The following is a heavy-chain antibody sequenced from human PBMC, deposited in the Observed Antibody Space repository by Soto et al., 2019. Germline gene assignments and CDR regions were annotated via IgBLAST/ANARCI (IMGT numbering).Heavy chain of an antibody. Sequence: ASVKVSCKASGYIFSSYGITWVRQAPGQGLEWLGWISPYNDDTKYAQRLQGRVTMTTDTSTRTAYMDIRGLRSDDTAIYYCARGGYYDSSGARNYHYYGMDVWGQGTTVTVSS. J-gene: IGHJ6*02. CDR2: ISPYNDDT. CDR3: ARGGYYDSSGARNYHYYGMDV. CDR1: GYIFSSYG. D-gene: IGHD3-22*01. V-gene: IGHV1-18*01.